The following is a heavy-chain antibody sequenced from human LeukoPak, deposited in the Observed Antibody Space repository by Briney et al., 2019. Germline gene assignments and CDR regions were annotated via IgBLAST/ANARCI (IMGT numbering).Heavy chain of an antibody. J-gene: IGHJ6*01. V-gene: IGHV4-4*02. CDR3: ASKEYYYYGMDV. CDR2: IDHSGRT. CDR1: GGSSSSSNW. Sequence: PSGTLSLTCAVSGGSSSSSNWWNWVRQPPGKGLEWIGEIDHSGRTNYNPSLKSRVTTSVDKSKNQISLKLSSVTAADTAVYYCASKEYYYYGMDVWGQGTTVTVSS.